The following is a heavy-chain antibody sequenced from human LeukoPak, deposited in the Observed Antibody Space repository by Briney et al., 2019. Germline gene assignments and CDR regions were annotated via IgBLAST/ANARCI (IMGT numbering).Heavy chain of an antibody. CDR2: IYYSGST. CDR1: GGSISSSSYY. CDR3: QGNIPAFDI. D-gene: IGHD2/OR15-2a*01. Sequence: SETLSLTCTVSGGSISSSSYYWGLIRQPPGKRLEWIGSIYYSGSTYYNPSLKSRVTISVDTSKNQFSLKLSSVTAADTAVYYCQGNIPAFDIWGQGTIVTVSS. J-gene: IGHJ3*02. V-gene: IGHV4-39*01.